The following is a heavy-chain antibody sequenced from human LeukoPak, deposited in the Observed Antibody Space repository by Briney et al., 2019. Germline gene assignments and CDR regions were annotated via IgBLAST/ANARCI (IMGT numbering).Heavy chain of an antibody. CDR3: AKDGYSSSWSLGWFDP. V-gene: IGHV3-9*03. CDR1: GFTFDDYA. D-gene: IGHD6-13*01. J-gene: IGHJ5*02. Sequence: PGRSLRLSCAASGFTFDDYAMHWVRQAPGKGLEWVSGISWNSGSIGYADSVKGRFTISRDNAKNSLYLQMNSLRAEDMALYYCAKDGYSSSWSLGWFDPWGQGTLVTVSS. CDR2: ISWNSGSI.